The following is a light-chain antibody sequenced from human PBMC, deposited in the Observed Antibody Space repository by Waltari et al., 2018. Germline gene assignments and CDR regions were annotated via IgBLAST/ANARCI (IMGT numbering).Light chain of an antibody. CDR1: SNDVGGYNS. J-gene: IGLJ2*01. Sequence: QSALTQPASVSGSPGQSVTIFCTGTSNDVGGYNSVSWYQEHPGQAPRVIIYDVSDRPSGVSGRFCGYKSGTTSPPTISGLQAEEEADYYCSSQSSNTVVLFGGGTKLTVL. V-gene: IGLV2-14*01. CDR3: SSQSSNTVVL. CDR2: DVS.